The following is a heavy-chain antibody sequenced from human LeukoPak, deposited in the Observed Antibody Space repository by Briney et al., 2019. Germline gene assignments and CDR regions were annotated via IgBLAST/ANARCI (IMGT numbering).Heavy chain of an antibody. D-gene: IGHD3-3*01. CDR1: GFTFSSYS. V-gene: IGHV3-21*01. CDR2: MSSGSRYI. J-gene: IGHJ4*02. Sequence: PGGSLRLSCAASGFTFSSYSITWVRQAPGQGLEWVSSMSSGSRYIYYADSVRGRFTISRDNAKNSLYLLMNSLRAEDTAVYYCARDRPTGASRLFVVQWGQGTLVTVSS. CDR3: ARDRPTGASRLFVVQ.